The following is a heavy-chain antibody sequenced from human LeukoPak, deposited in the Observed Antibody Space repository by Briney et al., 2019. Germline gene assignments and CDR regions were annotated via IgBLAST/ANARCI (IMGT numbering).Heavy chain of an antibody. J-gene: IGHJ4*02. CDR1: GGSMNTYY. CDR2: IYYTGIT. Sequence: PSETLSLTCTVSGGSMNTYYWSWIRQPPGKGLEWIGSIYYTGITTYNLSPQSRVTVSVDTSKNQFSLRLTSVTAADTAVYYCAGSPEYCSGGNCYRFDHWGQGTLVTVSS. CDR3: AGSPEYCSGGNCYRFDH. V-gene: IGHV4-59*08. D-gene: IGHD2-15*01.